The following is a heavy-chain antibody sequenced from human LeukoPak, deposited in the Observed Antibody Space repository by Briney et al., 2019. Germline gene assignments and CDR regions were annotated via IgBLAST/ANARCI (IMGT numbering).Heavy chain of an antibody. V-gene: IGHV3-15*01. D-gene: IGHD2-15*01. CDR3: TTGWLDY. J-gene: IGHJ4*02. Sequence: GGSLRLSCAASGFTFTKAYMSWVRQAPGKGLEWVGRIKSRVDGGTADFAAPVKGRFTISRDDSKNILYLQLNSLKNEDTAVYYCTTGWLDYWGQGSLVTVSS. CDR2: IKSRVDGGTA. CDR1: GFTFTKAY.